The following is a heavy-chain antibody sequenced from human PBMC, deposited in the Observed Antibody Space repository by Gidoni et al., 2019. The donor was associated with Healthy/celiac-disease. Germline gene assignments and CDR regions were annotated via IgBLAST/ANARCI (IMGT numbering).Heavy chain of an antibody. V-gene: IGHV3-7*03. J-gene: IGHJ4*02. D-gene: IGHD3-3*01. Sequence: EVQLVESGGGLVQPGGSLRLSCAASGFTFSSYWMSWVRQAPGKGLEWVANIKQDGSEKYYVDSVKGRFTISRDNAKNSLYLQMNSLRAEDTAVYYCARDTPVDFWSGYYLDYWGQGTLVTVSS. CDR1: GFTFSSYW. CDR2: IKQDGSEK. CDR3: ARDTPVDFWSGYYLDY.